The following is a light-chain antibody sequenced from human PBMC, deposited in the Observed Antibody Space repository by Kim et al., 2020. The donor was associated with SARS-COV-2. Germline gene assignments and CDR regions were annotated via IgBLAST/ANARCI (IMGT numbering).Light chain of an antibody. CDR3: QAWDSSTADVI. Sequence: PGQTASITCSGDKLGDKYVCWYQQKPGQSPVLVIYEDNKRPSGIPERFSGSNSGNTATLTISGTQAMDEADYYCQAWDSSTADVIFGGGTKLTVL. V-gene: IGLV3-1*01. CDR2: EDN. CDR1: KLGDKY. J-gene: IGLJ2*01.